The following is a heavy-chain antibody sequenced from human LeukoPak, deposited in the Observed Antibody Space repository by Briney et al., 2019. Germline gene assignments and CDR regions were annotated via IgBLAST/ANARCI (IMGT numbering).Heavy chain of an antibody. CDR3: AKDRSCTGSSCNVGS. V-gene: IGHV3-7*05. CDR2: IKQDGSEK. CDR1: EFTFSRYW. D-gene: IGHD2-2*01. Sequence: GSLRLSCAASEFTFSRYWMNWVRQTPGTGLEWVANIKQDGSEKYYVDSVKGRFTISRDNAKNSLYLEMNSLRAEDTAVYYCAKDRSCTGSSCNVGSWGQGTMVTVSS. J-gene: IGHJ3*01.